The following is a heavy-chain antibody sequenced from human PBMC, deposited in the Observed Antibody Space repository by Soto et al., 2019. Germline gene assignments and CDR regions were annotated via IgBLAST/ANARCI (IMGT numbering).Heavy chain of an antibody. J-gene: IGHJ6*02. CDR2: INPNSGGT. Sequence: ASVKVSCKASGYTFTGYYMHWVRQAPGQGLEWMGWINPNSGGTNYAQKFQGWVTMTRDTSISTAYMELSRLRSDDTAVYYCARDRSAVAGLGGYYYYYGMDVWGQGTTVTVSS. CDR1: GYTFTGYY. CDR3: ARDRSAVAGLGGYYYYYGMDV. V-gene: IGHV1-2*04. D-gene: IGHD6-19*01.